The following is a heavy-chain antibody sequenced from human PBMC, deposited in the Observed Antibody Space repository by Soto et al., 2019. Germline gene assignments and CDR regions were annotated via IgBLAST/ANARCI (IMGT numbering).Heavy chain of an antibody. CDR3: AKEPVGPDWYFDL. Sequence: GGSLRLSCAASGFTFSDYAMSWVRQAPGKGLEWVSAISGGDGRSTYYADSVKGRFTISRDTSKNTLYLQMNSLRAEDTAVYNCAKEPVGPDWYFDLWGRGTLVTVSS. J-gene: IGHJ2*01. V-gene: IGHV3-23*01. CDR1: GFTFSDYA. CDR2: ISGGDGRST.